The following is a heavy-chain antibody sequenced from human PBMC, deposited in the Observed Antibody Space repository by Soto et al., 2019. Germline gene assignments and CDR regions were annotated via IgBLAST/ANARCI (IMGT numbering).Heavy chain of an antibody. J-gene: IGHJ4*02. CDR1: GFTFNTYC. CDR3: TRGECNRETYSCFDY. D-gene: IGHD2-15*01. Sequence: EVQLVESGGGLVRPGGSLRLSCAASGFTFNTYCMSWVRQAPGKGLEWVANITQDGSEKYYVDSVKGRFTISRDNAENSVYLQMNSLRAEDTAVYFCTRGECNRETYSCFDYWGQGTLVTVSS. CDR2: ITQDGSEK. V-gene: IGHV3-7*01.